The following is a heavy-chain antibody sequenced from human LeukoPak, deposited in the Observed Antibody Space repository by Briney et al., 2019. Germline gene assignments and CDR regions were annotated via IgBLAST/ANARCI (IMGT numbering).Heavy chain of an antibody. Sequence: SETLSLTCTVSGGSISSYYWSWIRQPAGKGLEWIGRIYTSGSTNYNPSLKSRVTMSVDTSKDQFSLKLSSVTAADTAVYYCARGSLPFQGSYYVKSGAFDIWGQGTMVTVSS. CDR3: ARGSLPFQGSYYVKSGAFDI. V-gene: IGHV4-4*07. CDR2: IYTSGST. CDR1: GGSISSYY. D-gene: IGHD1-26*01. J-gene: IGHJ3*02.